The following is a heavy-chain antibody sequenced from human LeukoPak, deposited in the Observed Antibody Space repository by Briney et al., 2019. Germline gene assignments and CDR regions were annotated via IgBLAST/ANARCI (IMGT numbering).Heavy chain of an antibody. V-gene: IGHV3-49*04. CDR2: IRSKAYGGTT. J-gene: IGHJ4*02. D-gene: IGHD6-19*01. CDR3: TSTVAGQDY. CDR1: GFTFGDYA. Sequence: QPGRSLRLSCTASGFTFGDYAMSWVRQAPGKGLEWVGFIRSKAYGGTTEYAASVKGRFTISRDDSKSIAYLQMNSLKTEDTAVYYCTSTVAGQDYWGQGTLVTVSS.